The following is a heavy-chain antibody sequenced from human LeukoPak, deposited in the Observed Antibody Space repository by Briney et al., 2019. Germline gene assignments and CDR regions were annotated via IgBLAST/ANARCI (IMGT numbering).Heavy chain of an antibody. CDR1: GGSISSYY. D-gene: IGHD6-19*01. CDR2: IYYSGSS. J-gene: IGHJ4*02. Sequence: SETLSLTCTVSGGSISSYYWTWIRQPPGKGLEWIGYIYYSGSSNYNPSLKSRVTISVDTSKNQFSLKLSSVTAADTAVYFCAREVVAVAGSYFDSWGQGTLITVSS. V-gene: IGHV4-59*01. CDR3: AREVVAVAGSYFDS.